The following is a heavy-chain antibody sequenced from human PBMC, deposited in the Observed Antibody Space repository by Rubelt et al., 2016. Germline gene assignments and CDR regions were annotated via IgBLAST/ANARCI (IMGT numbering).Heavy chain of an antibody. CDR2: INHSGST. J-gene: IGHJ4*02. D-gene: IGHD2-15*01. V-gene: IGHV4-34*01. CDR1: GGSFSGYY. Sequence: QVQLQQWGAGLLKPSETLSLTCAVYGGSFSGYYWSWIRQPPGKGLEWVGEINHSGSTNYNPSLQWGVTWSVDTSRNQCSLRLSAVAAADTGGDYWAIGPRGGVVVAATPVDYWGQGTLVTVSS. CDR3: AIGPRGGVVVAATPVDY.